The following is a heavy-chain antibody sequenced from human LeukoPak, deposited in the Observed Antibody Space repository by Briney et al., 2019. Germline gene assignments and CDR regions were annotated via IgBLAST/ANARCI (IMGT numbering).Heavy chain of an antibody. V-gene: IGHV4-4*07. J-gene: IGHJ5*02. CDR1: GGSISSYY. Sequence: SETLSLTCTVSGGSISSYYWSWIRQPAGKGLEWIGRIYTSGSTNYNPSLKSRVTMSVDTSKNQFSLELSSVTAADTAVYYCARDRGINCSGGSCYSHSNWFDPWGQGTLVTVSS. CDR2: IYTSGST. D-gene: IGHD2-15*01. CDR3: ARDRGINCSGGSCYSHSNWFDP.